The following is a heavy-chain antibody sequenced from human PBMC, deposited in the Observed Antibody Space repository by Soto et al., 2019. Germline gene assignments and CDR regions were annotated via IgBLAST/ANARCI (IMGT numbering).Heavy chain of an antibody. CDR1: GFTFSDYY. J-gene: IGHJ3*02. CDR2: ISSSGSTI. Sequence: PGGSLRLSCAASGFTFSDYYMGWIRQAPGRGLEWVSYISSSGSTIYYADSVKGRFTISRDNAKNSLYLQMNSLRAEDTAAYYCARDLMWGQWLVYSAFDIWGQGTMVTVSS. V-gene: IGHV3-11*01. D-gene: IGHD6-19*01. CDR3: ARDLMWGQWLVYSAFDI.